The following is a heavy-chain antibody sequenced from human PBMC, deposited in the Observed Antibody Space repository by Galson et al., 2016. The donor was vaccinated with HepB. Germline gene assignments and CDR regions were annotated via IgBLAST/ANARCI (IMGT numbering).Heavy chain of an antibody. J-gene: IGHJ5*02. Sequence: ETLSLTCAVYGGSFSGFYWSWVRQPPGKGLEWIGEIKHSGGTDYSPSLKSRVTISVDTSKNQFSLKLNSVTAADTAVYYCARQINHANWFDPWGQGTLVTVSS. CDR1: GGSFSGFY. D-gene: IGHD1-14*01. V-gene: IGHV4-34*01. CDR3: ARQINHANWFDP. CDR2: IKHSGGT.